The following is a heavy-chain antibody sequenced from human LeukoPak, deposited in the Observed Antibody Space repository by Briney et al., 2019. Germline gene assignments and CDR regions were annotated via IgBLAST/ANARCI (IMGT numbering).Heavy chain of an antibody. D-gene: IGHD3-10*01. CDR1: GFTFSSYA. J-gene: IGHJ4*02. V-gene: IGHV3-30-3*01. CDR2: ISYDGSNK. Sequence: PGGSLRLSCAASGFTFSSYAMHWVRQAQGKGLEWVAVISYDGSNKYYADSVKGRFTISRDNSKNTLYLQMNSLRAEDTAVYYCARGGPHYGSGSNYAFYYWGQGTLVTVSS. CDR3: ARGGPHYGSGSNYAFYY.